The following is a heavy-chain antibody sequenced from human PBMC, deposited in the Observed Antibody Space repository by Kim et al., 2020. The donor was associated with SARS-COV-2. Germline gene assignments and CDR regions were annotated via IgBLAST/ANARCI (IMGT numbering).Heavy chain of an antibody. J-gene: IGHJ6*02. CDR1: GFTFSSYW. CDR2: IKQDGSEK. Sequence: GGSLRLSCAASGFTFSSYWMSWVRQAPGKGLEWVANIKQDGSEKYYVDSVKGRFTISRDNAKNSLYLQMNSLRAEDTAVYYCARDPLEIAAAGITGATPDGMDVWGQGTTVTVSS. D-gene: IGHD6-13*01. CDR3: ARDPLEIAAAGITGATPDGMDV. V-gene: IGHV3-7*01.